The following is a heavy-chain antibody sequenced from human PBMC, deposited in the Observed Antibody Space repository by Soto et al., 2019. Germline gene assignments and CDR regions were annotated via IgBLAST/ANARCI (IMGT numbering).Heavy chain of an antibody. V-gene: IGHV4-59*01. Sequence: SETLSLTCTVSGGSISSYYWSWIRQPPGKGLEWIGYIYYSGSTNYNPSLKSRVTISVDTSKNQFSLKLSSVTAADTAVYYCARDATLAFDIWGQGTIVTVSS. D-gene: IGHD2-15*01. J-gene: IGHJ3*02. CDR2: IYYSGST. CDR1: GGSISSYY. CDR3: ARDATLAFDI.